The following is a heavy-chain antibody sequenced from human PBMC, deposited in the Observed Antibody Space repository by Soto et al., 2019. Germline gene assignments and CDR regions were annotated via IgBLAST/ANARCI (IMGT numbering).Heavy chain of an antibody. Sequence: QVQLQESGPGLVKPSQTLSLTCTVSGGSISSGGYYWSWIRQHPGKGLEWIGYIYYSGSTYYNPSIKSRVTISIDTSKNQFSLKLSSVTAADTAVYYCAGGELRFWFDPWGQGTLVTVSS. D-gene: IGHD1-26*01. V-gene: IGHV4-31*03. CDR1: GGSISSGGYY. CDR2: IYYSGST. J-gene: IGHJ5*02. CDR3: AGGELRFWFDP.